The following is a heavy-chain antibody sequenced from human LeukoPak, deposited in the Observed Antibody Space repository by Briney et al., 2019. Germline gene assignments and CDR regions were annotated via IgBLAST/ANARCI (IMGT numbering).Heavy chain of an antibody. CDR1: GGSISSYY. D-gene: IGHD6-13*01. Sequence: PSETLSLTCTVSGGSISSYYWSWIRHPPGKGLEWIGFMYYSGSTNYNPSLKSRVTISVDTSKNQFSLKLSSVTAADTAVYYCARLTSSWSDYYYYCMDVWGQGTTVTVSS. CDR3: ARLTSSWSDYYYYCMDV. J-gene: IGHJ6*02. CDR2: MYYSGST. V-gene: IGHV4-59*01.